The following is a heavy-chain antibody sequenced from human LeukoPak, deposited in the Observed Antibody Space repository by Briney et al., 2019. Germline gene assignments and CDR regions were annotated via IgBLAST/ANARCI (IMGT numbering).Heavy chain of an antibody. CDR1: GGSFSGYY. D-gene: IGHD2-15*01. CDR3: ARVRCSGGSCYELDDC. V-gene: IGHV4-34*01. Sequence: SETLSLTCAVYGGSFSGYYWSWIRQPPGKGLEWIGEINHSGSANYNPSLKSRVTISVDTSKNQFSLKLSSVTAADTAVYYCARVRCSGGSCYELDDCWGQGTLVTVSS. J-gene: IGHJ4*02. CDR2: INHSGSA.